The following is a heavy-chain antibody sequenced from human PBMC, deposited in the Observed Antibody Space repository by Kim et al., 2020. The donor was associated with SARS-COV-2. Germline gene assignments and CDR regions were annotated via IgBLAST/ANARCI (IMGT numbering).Heavy chain of an antibody. CDR3: ARGRIAAAGTVDY. V-gene: IGHV6-1*01. D-gene: IGHD6-13*01. Sequence: YAVSVKSRITINPDTSKNQFSLQLNSVTPEDTAVYYCARGRIAAAGTVDYGGQGTLVTVSS. J-gene: IGHJ4*02.